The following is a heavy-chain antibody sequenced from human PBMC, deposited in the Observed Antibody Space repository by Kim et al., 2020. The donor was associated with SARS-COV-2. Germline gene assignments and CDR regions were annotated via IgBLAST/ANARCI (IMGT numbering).Heavy chain of an antibody. V-gene: IGHV4-34*01. Sequence: SETLSLTCAVYGGSFSGYYWSWIRQPPGKGLEWIGEINHSGSTNYNPSLKSRVTISVDTSKNQFSLKLSSVTAADTAVYYCARGQLELWFGELSDNWFDPWGQGTLVTVSS. CDR3: ARGQLELWFGELSDNWFDP. CDR1: GGSFSGYY. CDR2: INHSGST. J-gene: IGHJ5*02. D-gene: IGHD3-10*01.